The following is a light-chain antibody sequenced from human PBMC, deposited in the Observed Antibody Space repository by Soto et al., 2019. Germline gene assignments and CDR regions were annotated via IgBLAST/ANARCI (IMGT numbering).Light chain of an antibody. CDR3: SSYAGSYTWI. V-gene: IGLV2-11*01. CDR1: SRDVAVYSD. CDR2: DVT. J-gene: IGLJ1*01. Sequence: QSALTQPRSVSGSPGQSVTVSCTGTSRDVAVYSDVSWFQQHPGKAPQLLIYDVTKRPSGVPHRSSGSKSGNTAALTISGLQAEDEAEYCCSSYAGSYTWIFGSGTKLTVL.